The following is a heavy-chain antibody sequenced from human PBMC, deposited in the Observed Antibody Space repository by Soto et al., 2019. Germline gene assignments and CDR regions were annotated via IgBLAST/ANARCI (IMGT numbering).Heavy chain of an antibody. CDR3: ARDSYCSGGSGHDCRFDS. V-gene: IGHV1-69*06. J-gene: IGHJ5*01. Sequence: QVQMVQSGAEVKKPGSSVKVSCKASGDTFSTHAISWVRLAPGQGLTWMGGIIPLYGTTYYAQNFQGRVTITADKSTSTAYMDLTSLRSEDTAFYYCARDSYCSGGSGHDCRFDSWGQGTLVTVSS. D-gene: IGHD2-15*01. CDR2: IIPLYGTT. CDR1: GDTFSTHA.